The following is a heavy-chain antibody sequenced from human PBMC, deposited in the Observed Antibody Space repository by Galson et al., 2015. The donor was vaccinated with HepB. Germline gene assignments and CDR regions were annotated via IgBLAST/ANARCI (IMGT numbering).Heavy chain of an antibody. CDR3: ARHRGNYGFFEFDV. CDR1: GYSINSGGYY. D-gene: IGHD3-10*01. J-gene: IGHJ3*01. V-gene: IGHV4-39*01. CDR2: MYHSGAA. Sequence: ETLSLTCTVSGYSINSGGYYWGWIRQPPEKGLEWIGTMYHSGAAYYNPSLKSRVTMSVDASRDKFSLKLTSVTAADRAVYYCARHRGNYGFFEFDVWGQGTMVTVSS.